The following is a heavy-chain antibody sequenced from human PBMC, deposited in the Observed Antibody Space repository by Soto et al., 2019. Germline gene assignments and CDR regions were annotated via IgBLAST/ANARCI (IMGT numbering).Heavy chain of an antibody. V-gene: IGHV3-11*01. D-gene: IGHD3-10*01. CDR3: ARDLFLWFGEPSNGMDV. CDR2: ITGSGSTI. CDR1: GFTFSDYY. J-gene: IGHJ6*02. Sequence: PGGSLRLSCAASGFTFSDYYMNWIRQAPGRGLEWVSYITGSGSTIYYADSVKGRFTISRDNAKNSLYLQMNSLRDEDTAVYYCARDLFLWFGEPSNGMDVWGQGTTVTAP.